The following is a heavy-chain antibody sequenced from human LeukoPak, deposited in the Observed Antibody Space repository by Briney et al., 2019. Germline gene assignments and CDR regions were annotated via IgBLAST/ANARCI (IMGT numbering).Heavy chain of an antibody. V-gene: IGHV4-39*01. CDR2: IYYSGST. CDR1: GGSISSSSYY. CDR3: ARHVRSYGCSDY. J-gene: IGHJ4*02. D-gene: IGHD5-18*01. Sequence: SETLSLTCTVSGGSISSSSYYWGWIRQPPGKGLEWIGSIYYSGSTYYNPSLKSRVTISVDTSKNQFSLKLSSATAADTAVYYCARHVRSYGCSDYWGQGTLVTVSS.